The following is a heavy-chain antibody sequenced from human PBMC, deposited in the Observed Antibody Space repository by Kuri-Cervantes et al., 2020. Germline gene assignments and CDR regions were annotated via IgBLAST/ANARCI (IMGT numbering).Heavy chain of an antibody. CDR2: IGTDGDT. J-gene: IGHJ4*02. CDR1: GFTFSSYD. Sequence: GGSLRLSCAASGFTFSSYDMHWVRQATGKGLEWVSAIGTDGDTYYPGSVKGRFTISRENAKNSLYLQMNSLRAGDTAVYYCARGAITGNRFDYWGQGTLVTVSS. V-gene: IGHV3-13*01. CDR3: ARGAITGNRFDY. D-gene: IGHD1-20*01.